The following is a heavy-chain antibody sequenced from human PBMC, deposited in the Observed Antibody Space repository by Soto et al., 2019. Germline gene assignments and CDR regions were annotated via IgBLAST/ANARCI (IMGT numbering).Heavy chain of an antibody. CDR3: ASSYSNYALIDYYYYGMDV. CDR2: INAGNGNT. D-gene: IGHD4-4*01. Sequence: ASVKVSCKASGYTFTSYAMHWVLRAPGQRLEWMGWINAGNGNTKYSQKFQGRVTITRDTSASTAYMELSSLRSEDTAVYYCASSYSNYALIDYYYYGMDVWGQGTTVTVSS. V-gene: IGHV1-3*01. J-gene: IGHJ6*02. CDR1: GYTFTSYA.